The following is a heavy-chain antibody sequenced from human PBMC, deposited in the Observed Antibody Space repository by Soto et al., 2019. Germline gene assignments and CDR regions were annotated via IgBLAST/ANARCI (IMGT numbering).Heavy chain of an antibody. CDR3: ARLGGRRFLEPANLYYMDV. Sequence: GESLKISCKGSGYSFTSYWIGWVRQMPGKGLEWMGIIYPGDSDTSYSPSFQGQVTISTDKSISTAYLQWSSLKASDTAMYYCARLGGRRFLEPANLYYMDVWGKGTTVTVSS. V-gene: IGHV5-51*01. J-gene: IGHJ6*03. CDR1: GYSFTSYW. CDR2: IYPGDSDT. D-gene: IGHD3-3*01.